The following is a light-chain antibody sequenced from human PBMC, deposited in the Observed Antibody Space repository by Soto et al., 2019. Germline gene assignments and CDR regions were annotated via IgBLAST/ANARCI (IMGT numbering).Light chain of an antibody. Sequence: QAVVTQPPSVSGAPGQRVTISCTGSSSNIGAGYDVHWYQQLPGTAPKLLIYGNSNRPSGVPDRFAGSKSGTSASLAITGLQAEYEADYYCPSYDSSLSGSVFGGGTKLTVL. V-gene: IGLV1-40*01. J-gene: IGLJ3*02. CDR3: PSYDSSLSGSV. CDR2: GNS. CDR1: SSNIGAGYD.